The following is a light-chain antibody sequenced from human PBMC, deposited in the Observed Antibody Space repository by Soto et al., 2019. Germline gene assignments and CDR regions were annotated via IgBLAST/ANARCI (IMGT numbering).Light chain of an antibody. J-gene: IGLJ1*01. CDR1: SSDVGGYNY. V-gene: IGLV2-14*01. Sequence: QSVLTQPASVSGYPGQSITISCTGTSSDVGGYNYVSWYQQHPGKAPKLMIYEVSNRPSGVSNRFSGSKSGNTASLTISGLQAEDEADYYCSSYTSSITPYVFGPGTKLTVL. CDR2: EVS. CDR3: SSYTSSITPYV.